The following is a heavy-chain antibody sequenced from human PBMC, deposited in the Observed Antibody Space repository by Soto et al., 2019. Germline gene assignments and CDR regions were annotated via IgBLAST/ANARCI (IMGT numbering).Heavy chain of an antibody. J-gene: IGHJ4*02. D-gene: IGHD3-16*02. CDR2: IKSQVDGETT. CDR3: STYDSIWGTYRYRWAY. V-gene: IGHV3-15*01. Sequence: EVQLVESGGGLVQPGESLRLSCAASGSSLSESWLSWVRQAPGKGLEWVARIKSQVDGETTDYAAPVKGRFVNSRDDSQNTLYLQMYNLKTEDTAVYYCSTYDSIWGTYRYRWAYWGQGTLVTVSS. CDR1: GSSLSESW.